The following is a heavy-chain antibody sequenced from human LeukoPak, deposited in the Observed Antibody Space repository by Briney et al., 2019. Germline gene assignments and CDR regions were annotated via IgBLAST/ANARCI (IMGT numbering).Heavy chain of an antibody. CDR2: IYYSGST. CDR3: AGLGIDAFDI. Sequence: PSETLSLTCTVSGGSISSYYWSWIRQPPGKGLEWIGYIYYSGSTNYNPALKNRVTISVDTSKNQFSLKLSSVTAADTAVYYCAGLGIDAFDIWGQGTMVTVSS. CDR1: GGSISSYY. D-gene: IGHD6-13*01. V-gene: IGHV4-59*01. J-gene: IGHJ3*02.